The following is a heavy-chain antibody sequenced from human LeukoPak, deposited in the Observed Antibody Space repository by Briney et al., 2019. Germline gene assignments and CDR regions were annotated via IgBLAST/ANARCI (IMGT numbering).Heavy chain of an antibody. V-gene: IGHV3-74*01. D-gene: IGHD6-19*01. CDR3: AKQWLLRGGYYFDY. CDR2: INTDGSNT. CDR1: GFTFSTYW. J-gene: IGHJ4*02. Sequence: GGSLRLSCAASGFTFSTYWMHWVRQAPGKGLVWVSRINTDGSNTNYADSVKGRFTISRDNAENTLYLQMNSLRAEDTAVYYCAKQWLLRGGYYFDYWGQGTLVTVSS.